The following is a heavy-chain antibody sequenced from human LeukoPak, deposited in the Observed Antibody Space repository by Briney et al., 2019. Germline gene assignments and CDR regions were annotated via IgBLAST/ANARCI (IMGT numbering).Heavy chain of an antibody. CDR2: IKQDGSEK. D-gene: IGHD6-13*01. CDR1: GFTFSSYW. CDR3: ARETSYSSSWYGAFDI. Sequence: GGSLRLSCAASGFTFSSYWMSWVRQAPGKGLEWVANIKQDGSEKYYVDSVKGRFTISRDNAKNSRYLQMNSLRAEDTAVYYCARETSYSSSWYGAFDIWGQGTMVTVSS. J-gene: IGHJ3*02. V-gene: IGHV3-7*01.